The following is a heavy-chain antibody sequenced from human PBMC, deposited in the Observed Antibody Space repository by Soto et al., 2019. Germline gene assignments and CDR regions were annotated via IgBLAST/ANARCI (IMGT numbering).Heavy chain of an antibody. Sequence: SETRSLTCTVSGGSISRGGYYWSWIRQHPGKGLEWIGYIYYSGGTYYNPSLKSRVTISVDTSKNQFSLKLSYVTAADTAVYYCAREHSSGYYYGALDIWGQGTMDTVSS. CDR1: GGSISRGGYY. D-gene: IGHD3-22*01. J-gene: IGHJ3*02. CDR3: AREHSSGYYYGALDI. V-gene: IGHV4-31*03. CDR2: IYYSGGT.